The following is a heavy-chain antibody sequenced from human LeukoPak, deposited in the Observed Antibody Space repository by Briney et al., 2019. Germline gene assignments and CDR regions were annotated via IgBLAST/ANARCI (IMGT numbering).Heavy chain of an antibody. Sequence: PGGSLRLSCAASGFTVSSNYMSWVRQAPGKGLEWVSVIYSGGSTYYADSVKGRFTISRDNSKNTLYLQMNSLRAEDTAVYYCARDRVGGDYYDSSGYDAFDIWGQGTMVTVPS. V-gene: IGHV3-66*01. D-gene: IGHD3-22*01. CDR2: IYSGGST. CDR3: ARDRVGGDYYDSSGYDAFDI. J-gene: IGHJ3*02. CDR1: GFTVSSNY.